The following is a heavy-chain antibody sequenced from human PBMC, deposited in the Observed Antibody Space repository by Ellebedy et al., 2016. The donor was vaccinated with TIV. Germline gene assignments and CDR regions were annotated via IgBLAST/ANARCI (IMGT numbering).Heavy chain of an antibody. CDR1: GFTFGDYA. CDR3: TRDSGSGSYYWFDP. J-gene: IGHJ5*02. D-gene: IGHD3-10*01. CDR2: IRSKAYGGTT. V-gene: IGHV3-49*03. Sequence: GESLKISCTASGFTFGDYAMSWFRQAPGKGLEWVGFIRSKAYGGTTEYAASVKGRFTISRDDSKSIAYLQMNSLKTEETAVYYCTRDSGSGSYYWFDPWGQGTLVTVSS.